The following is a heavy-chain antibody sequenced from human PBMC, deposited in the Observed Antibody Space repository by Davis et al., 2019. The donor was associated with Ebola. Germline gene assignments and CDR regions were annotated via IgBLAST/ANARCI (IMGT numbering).Heavy chain of an antibody. Sequence: ASVKVSCKASGYTFTGYYMHWVRQAPGQGLEWMGWMNPNSGNTGYAQKFQGRVTMTRNTSISTAYMELSSLRSEDTAVYYCARGIVGATWGQGTLVTVSS. CDR1: GYTFTGYY. D-gene: IGHD1-26*01. V-gene: IGHV1-8*02. CDR3: ARGIVGAT. CDR2: MNPNSGNT. J-gene: IGHJ5*02.